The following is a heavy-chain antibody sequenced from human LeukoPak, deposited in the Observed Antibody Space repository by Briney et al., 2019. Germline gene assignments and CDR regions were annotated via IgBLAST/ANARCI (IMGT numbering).Heavy chain of an antibody. Sequence: GGSLRLSCAAFGFTFSNAWMSWVRQAPGKGLEWVGRIKSKTDGGTTDYAAPVKGRFTISRDDSKNTLYLQMNSLKTEDTAVYYCTTINCSSTSCYLELDYWGQGTLVTVSS. V-gene: IGHV3-15*01. CDR1: GFTFSNAW. D-gene: IGHD2-2*01. J-gene: IGHJ4*02. CDR2: IKSKTDGGTT. CDR3: TTINCSSTSCYLELDY.